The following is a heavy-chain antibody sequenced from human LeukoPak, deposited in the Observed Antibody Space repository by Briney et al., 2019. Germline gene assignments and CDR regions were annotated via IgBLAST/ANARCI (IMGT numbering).Heavy chain of an antibody. J-gene: IGHJ4*02. CDR2: VSSSSSYI. D-gene: IGHD3-9*01. V-gene: IGHV3-21*01. CDR1: GFTFSSYS. CDR3: ARSTENDILTGYYFDY. Sequence: GGSLRLSCAASGFTFSSYSMNWVRQAPGKGLEWVSSVSSSSSYIYYADSVKGRFTISRDNAKNSLYLQMNSLRAEDTAVYYCARSTENDILTGYYFDYWGQGTLVTVSS.